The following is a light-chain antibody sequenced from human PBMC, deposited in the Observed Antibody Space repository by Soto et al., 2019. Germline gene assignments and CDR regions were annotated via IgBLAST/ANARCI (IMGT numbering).Light chain of an antibody. CDR3: QHTNNFHFT. CDR2: TAS. J-gene: IGKJ5*01. CDR1: QGISTW. V-gene: IGKV1-12*01. Sequence: DIQMTQSPASLSASVGDRVTITCRASQGISTWLAWYQQKPGKAPKLLIYTASRLQTGVPPRFSGSGSGTDFTLTIGSLQPEDFATYHCQHTNNFHFTFGQGTRLEIK.